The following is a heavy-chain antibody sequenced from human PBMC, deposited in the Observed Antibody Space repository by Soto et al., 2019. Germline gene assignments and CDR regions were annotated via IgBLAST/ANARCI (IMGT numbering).Heavy chain of an antibody. CDR3: ARDLVGVTS. D-gene: IGHD1-26*01. CDR1: GFTFNDYS. V-gene: IGHV3-21*01. J-gene: IGHJ4*02. Sequence: GGSLRLSCAASGFTFNDYSMNWVRQAPGKGLEWVSSVSSRSNYIYYADSVKGRYIISRDNPKNSLYMKMKSMKDEETAVYYWARDLVGVTSWGKGTWVTVSS. CDR2: VSSRSNYI.